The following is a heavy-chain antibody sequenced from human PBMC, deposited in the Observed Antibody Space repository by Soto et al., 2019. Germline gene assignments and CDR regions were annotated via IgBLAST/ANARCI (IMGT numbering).Heavy chain of an antibody. CDR2: IYTSGST. J-gene: IGHJ4*02. Sequence: SETLSLTCTVSCGSISSYCWSWIRQPSGKGLEWIGRIYTSGSTNYNPSLKSRVTISVDTSKNQFSLKLSSVTAADTAIYYCASRQQQVALVESWGQGTLVNVSS. CDR3: ASRQQQVALVES. CDR1: CGSISSYC. D-gene: IGHD6-13*01. V-gene: IGHV4-4*07.